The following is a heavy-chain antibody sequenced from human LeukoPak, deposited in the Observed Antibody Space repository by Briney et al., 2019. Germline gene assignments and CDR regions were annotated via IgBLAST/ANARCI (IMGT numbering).Heavy chain of an antibody. CDR3: AKVREYSSPYDAFDI. CDR2: ISSSGSTI. D-gene: IGHD6-6*01. CDR1: GFTFSDYY. V-gene: IGHV3-11*01. Sequence: GGSLRLSCAASGFTFSDYYMSWIRQAPWKGLECVSYISSSGSTIYYADSVKGRFTISRDNAKNSLYLQMNSLRAEDTAVYYCAKVREYSSPYDAFDIWGQGTMVTVSS. J-gene: IGHJ3*02.